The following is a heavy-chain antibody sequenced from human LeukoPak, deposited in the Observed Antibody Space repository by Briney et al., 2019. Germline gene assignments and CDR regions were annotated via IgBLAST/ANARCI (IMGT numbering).Heavy chain of an antibody. CDR2: IRSKANSYAT. J-gene: IGHJ4*02. CDR1: GFTFSGSA. D-gene: IGHD6-6*01. CDR3: AKQEYSSMGAFDY. Sequence: GGSLRLSCAASGFTFSGSAMHWVRQASGKGLEWVGRIRSKANSYATAYAASVKGRFTISRDNSKNTLYLQMNSLRAEDTAVYYCAKQEYSSMGAFDYWGQGTLVTVSS. V-gene: IGHV3-73*01.